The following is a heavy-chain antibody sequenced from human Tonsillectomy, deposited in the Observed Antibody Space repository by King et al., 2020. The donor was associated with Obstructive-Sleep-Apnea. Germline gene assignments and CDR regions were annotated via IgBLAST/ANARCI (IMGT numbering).Heavy chain of an antibody. CDR3: ARGHYYDSSGYYSKIDY. CDR1: GFTFSSYW. Sequence: QLVQSGGGLVQPGGSLRLSCAASGFTFSSYWMSWVRQAPGKGLEWVANIKQDGSEKYYVDSVKGRFTISRDNAKNSLYLQMNSLRAEDTAWYYCARGHYYDSSGYYSKIDYWGQGTLVTVSS. D-gene: IGHD3-22*01. V-gene: IGHV3-7*03. CDR2: IKQDGSEK. J-gene: IGHJ4*02.